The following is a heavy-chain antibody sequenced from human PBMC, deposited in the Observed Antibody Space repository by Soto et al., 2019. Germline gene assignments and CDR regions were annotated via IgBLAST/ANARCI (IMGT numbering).Heavy chain of an antibody. CDR2: ISYDGSNK. D-gene: IGHD6-13*01. V-gene: IGHV3-30-3*01. CDR3: ARDRVYSSSWVDY. CDR1: GFTFSSYA. J-gene: IGHJ4*02. Sequence: QVQLVESGGGVVQPGRSLRLSCAASGFTFSSYAMHWVRQAPGKGLEWVAVISYDGSNKYYADSVKGRFTISRDNSKNTLSLHMNSLRAEDTAVYYCARDRVYSSSWVDYWGQGTLVTVSS.